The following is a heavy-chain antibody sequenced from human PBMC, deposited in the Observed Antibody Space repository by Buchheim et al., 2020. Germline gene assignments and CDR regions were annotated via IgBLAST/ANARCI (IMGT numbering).Heavy chain of an antibody. D-gene: IGHD3-10*01. J-gene: IGHJ5*02. Sequence: QVQLQESGPGLVKPSQTLSLTCSVSGGSMSNGDYYWSWIRQPPGKGLEWIGYIYYSGSTDYNPSLKSRVTISVDTSKNQFSLKLSSVTAADTAVYYCARASGYYGSGSYYRLNLNWIGPWGQGTL. V-gene: IGHV4-30-4*01. CDR3: ARASGYYGSGSYYRLNLNWIGP. CDR1: GGSMSNGDYY. CDR2: IYYSGST.